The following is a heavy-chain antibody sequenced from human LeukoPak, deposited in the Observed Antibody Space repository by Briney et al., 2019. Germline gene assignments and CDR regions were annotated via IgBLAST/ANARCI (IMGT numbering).Heavy chain of an antibody. CDR1: GFTFSSYS. CDR2: ISSSRRYI. J-gene: IGHJ5*02. Sequence: GGSLRLSCAASGFTFSSYSMNWVRQAPGKGLEWVSSISSSRRYIYYADSVKGRFTISRDNAKNSLYLQMNSLRAEDTAVYYCARVGGSESPHNWFDPWGQGTLVTVSS. CDR3: ARVGGSESPHNWFDP. D-gene: IGHD3-10*01. V-gene: IGHV3-21*01.